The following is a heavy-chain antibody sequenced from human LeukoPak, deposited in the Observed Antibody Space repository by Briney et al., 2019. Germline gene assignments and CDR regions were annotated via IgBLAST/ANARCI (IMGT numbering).Heavy chain of an antibody. J-gene: IGHJ4*02. V-gene: IGHV4-59*08. Sequence: SETLSLTCTVSGGSISSDYWSWIRQPPGKGLEWIGYIYYSGITNYNPSFKSRVTISVDTSKNQFSLKLSSVTAADTAVYYCARLHYDSSGYYYFDYWGQGTLVTVSS. D-gene: IGHD3-22*01. CDR1: GGSISSDY. CDR2: IYYSGIT. CDR3: ARLHYDSSGYYYFDY.